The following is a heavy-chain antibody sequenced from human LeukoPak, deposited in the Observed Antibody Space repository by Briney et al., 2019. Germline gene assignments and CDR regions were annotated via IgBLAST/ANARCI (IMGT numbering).Heavy chain of an antibody. Sequence: GASVKVSCKASGGTFSSYAISWVRQAPGQGLEWMGGIIPIFGTANYAQKFQGRVTITADESTSTAYMELSSLRSEDTAVYYCASQADIVVVPAAKNWFDPWGQGTLVTVSS. D-gene: IGHD2-2*01. V-gene: IGHV1-69*13. CDR1: GGTFSSYA. CDR3: ASQADIVVVPAAKNWFDP. CDR2: IIPIFGTA. J-gene: IGHJ5*02.